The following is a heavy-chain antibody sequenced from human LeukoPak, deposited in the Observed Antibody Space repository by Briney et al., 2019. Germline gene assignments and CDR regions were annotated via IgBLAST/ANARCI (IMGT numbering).Heavy chain of an antibody. CDR2: INPNSGGT. V-gene: IGHV1-2*02. Sequence: ASVKVSCKASGYTLTGYYTHWVRQAPGQGLEWMGWINPNSGGTNYAQKFQGRVTMTRDTSISTAYMELSRLRSDDTAVYYCARDRWGSGYDPSYFDYWGQGTLVTVSS. CDR3: ARDRWGSGYDPSYFDY. CDR1: GYTLTGYY. D-gene: IGHD5-12*01. J-gene: IGHJ4*02.